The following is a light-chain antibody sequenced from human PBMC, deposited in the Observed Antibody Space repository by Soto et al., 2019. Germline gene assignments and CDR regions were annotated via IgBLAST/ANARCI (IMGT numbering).Light chain of an antibody. CDR3: QQRSNWPT. CDR1: ESVGAY. Sequence: EVLLTQSPATLSLSPGERATLSCRASESVGAYVAWYQHKPGQGPRLLIYDTSDRATGVPARFSGSGSETDFTLNISGLEPEDFAVYYCQQRSNWPTFGQGTRLESK. CDR2: DTS. V-gene: IGKV3-11*01. J-gene: IGKJ5*01.